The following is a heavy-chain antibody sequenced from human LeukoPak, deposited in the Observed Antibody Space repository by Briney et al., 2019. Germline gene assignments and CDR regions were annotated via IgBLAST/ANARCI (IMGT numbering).Heavy chain of an antibody. J-gene: IGHJ6*02. D-gene: IGHD1-14*01. CDR1: GYTFTSYY. V-gene: IGHV1-46*01. Sequence: GASVKVSCKASGYTFTSYYMHWVRQAPGQGLEWMGIINPSGGSTSYAQKFQGRVTMTRDTSTSTVYMELSSLRSEDTAVCYCARDLTGTTILYGMDVWGQGTTVTVSS. CDR2: INPSGGST. CDR3: ARDLTGTTILYGMDV.